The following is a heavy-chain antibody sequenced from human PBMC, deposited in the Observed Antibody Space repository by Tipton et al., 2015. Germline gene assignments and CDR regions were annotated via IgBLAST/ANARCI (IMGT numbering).Heavy chain of an antibody. Sequence: TLSLTCSVSGDSLSRGTYYWTWIRQHPGKGLEWIGYIYYSATTYYNPSLKSRLTISLDRSKSHFSLQLSPVTAADTAVYYCARSGDTYFDYWGQGTLVTVSS. CDR1: GDSLSRGTYY. V-gene: IGHV4-31*03. J-gene: IGHJ4*02. CDR2: IYYSATT. D-gene: IGHD5-18*01. CDR3: ARSGDTYFDY.